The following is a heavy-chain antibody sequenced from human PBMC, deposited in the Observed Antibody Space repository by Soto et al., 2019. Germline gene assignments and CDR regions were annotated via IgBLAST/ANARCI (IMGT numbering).Heavy chain of an antibody. D-gene: IGHD3-10*01. J-gene: IGHJ4*02. CDR3: AKDSHSGMISPTHDH. CDR1: GFAFSGYA. V-gene: IGHV3-23*01. CDR2: ISGGDTTT. Sequence: PGGSLRLSCAASGFAFSGYAINWVRQAPGKGLEWVSIISGGDTTTNYADSVKGRFTIFKDNSMNTVHLQMNSLRVEDTAIYYTAKDSHSGMISPTHDHWGQRSQVSVSS.